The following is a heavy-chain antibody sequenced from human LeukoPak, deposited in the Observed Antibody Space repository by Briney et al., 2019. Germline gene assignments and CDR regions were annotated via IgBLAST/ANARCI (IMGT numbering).Heavy chain of an antibody. CDR3: AKDGKAVAITSSGDGYFDC. Sequence: PGGSLRLSCAASGFTFDGYAMHWVRQGPGKGLEWVSGISWNSVNIGYADSVKGRFTISRDNAKNSLYLQMSSLRADDTALYYCAKDGKAVAITSSGDGYFDCWGQGTLVTVSS. CDR2: ISWNSVNI. V-gene: IGHV3-9*01. J-gene: IGHJ4*02. D-gene: IGHD3-22*01. CDR1: GFTFDGYA.